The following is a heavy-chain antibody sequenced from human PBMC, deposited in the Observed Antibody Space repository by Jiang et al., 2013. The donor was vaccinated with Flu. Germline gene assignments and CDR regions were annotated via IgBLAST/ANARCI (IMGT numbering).Heavy chain of an antibody. CDR1: GGSVSSESDY. Sequence: GPGLVKPSETLSLTCTVSGGSVSSESDYWTWIRQPPGKGLEWIGYVHYTGITNYQPSLKSRVTISVDTSNYQFSLRLTSVTAADTAVYYCARSSGWSGYYRRGMGVWGQGTTVTVSS. CDR2: VHYTGIT. D-gene: IGHD3-3*01. CDR3: ARSSGWSGYYRRGMGV. V-gene: IGHV4-61*01. J-gene: IGHJ6*02.